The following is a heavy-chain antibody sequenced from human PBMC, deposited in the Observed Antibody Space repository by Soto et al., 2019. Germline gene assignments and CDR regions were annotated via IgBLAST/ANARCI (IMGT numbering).Heavy chain of an antibody. CDR2: IIPIFGTA. CDR1: GSTFSSYA. Sequence: GASVKVSCKASGSTFSSYAISWVRQAPGQGLEWMGGIIPIFGTANYAQKFQGRVTITADESTSTAYMELSSLRSEDTAVYYCASSKGFLEWSARRPLDYWGQGTLVTVSS. D-gene: IGHD3-3*01. J-gene: IGHJ4*02. CDR3: ASSKGFLEWSARRPLDY. V-gene: IGHV1-69*13.